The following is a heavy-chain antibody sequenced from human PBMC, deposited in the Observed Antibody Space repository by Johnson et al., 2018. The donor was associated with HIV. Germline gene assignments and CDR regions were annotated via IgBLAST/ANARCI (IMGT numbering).Heavy chain of an antibody. CDR2: ISWNSGSI. CDR3: ARVMAGSSGYRAFDI. Sequence: VQLVESGGGLVQPGRSLRLSCAASGFTFDDYAMHWVRQAPGKGLEWVSGISWNSGSIGYADSVKGRFTISRDNAKNSLYLQMNSLRAEDTALYYCARVMAGSSGYRAFDIWGQGTMVTVSS. J-gene: IGHJ3*02. CDR1: GFTFDDYA. V-gene: IGHV3-9*01. D-gene: IGHD3-22*01.